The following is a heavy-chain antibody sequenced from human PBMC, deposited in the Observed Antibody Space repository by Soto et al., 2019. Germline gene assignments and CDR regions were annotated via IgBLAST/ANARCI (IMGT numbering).Heavy chain of an antibody. V-gene: IGHV4-31*03. CDR1: GDSLNSGSFY. Sequence: QVQLQESGPGLVKPSQTLSLTCTVSGDSLNSGSFYWTWIRHHPEKGLEWIGFISYTGSTDQSPSLQSRVSISVDTSKNQFSLNLTSVNAADTAVYYCARGYGYYYYYMDVWGKGTTVTVSS. J-gene: IGHJ6*03. D-gene: IGHD1-20*01. CDR3: ARGYGYYYYYMDV. CDR2: ISYTGST.